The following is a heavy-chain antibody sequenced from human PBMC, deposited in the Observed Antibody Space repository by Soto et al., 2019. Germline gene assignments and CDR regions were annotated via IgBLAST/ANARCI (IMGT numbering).Heavy chain of an antibody. Sequence: QVQLQESGPGLVKPSQTLSLTCTVSGGSISSGGYYWSWIRQHPGKGLEWIGYIYYSGSTYYNPSLKSRVPISVDTSKNQFSLNLSSVTAADTDVSYCARVRYCSGGSCSPRFDPWGQGTLVTVSS. CDR1: GGSISSGGYY. J-gene: IGHJ5*02. CDR3: ARVRYCSGGSCSPRFDP. CDR2: IYYSGST. D-gene: IGHD2-15*01. V-gene: IGHV4-31*03.